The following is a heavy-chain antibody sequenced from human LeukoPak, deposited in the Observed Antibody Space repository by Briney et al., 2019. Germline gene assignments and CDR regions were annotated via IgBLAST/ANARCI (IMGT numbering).Heavy chain of an antibody. Sequence: PGGSLRLSCADSGFTFSNAWMSWVRQAPGKGLEGVGRIKSKTDGGTTDYAAPVKGRFTISRDDSKNTLYLQMNSLKTEDTAVYYSTTVPVVPAAIHVNWGQGTLVTVSS. D-gene: IGHD2-2*01. CDR3: TTVPVVPAAIHVN. CDR2: IKSKTDGGTT. J-gene: IGHJ4*02. V-gene: IGHV3-15*01. CDR1: GFTFSNAW.